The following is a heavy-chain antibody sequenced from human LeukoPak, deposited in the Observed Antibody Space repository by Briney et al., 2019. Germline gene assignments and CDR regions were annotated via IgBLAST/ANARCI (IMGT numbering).Heavy chain of an antibody. J-gene: IGHJ1*01. CDR2: IKQDGSEK. CDR3: AKGSVVVTAIFEYFQH. CDR1: GFTFSYYW. D-gene: IGHD2-21*02. Sequence: GGSLRLSCAASGFTFSYYWMSWVRQVPGKGLEWVANIKQDGSEKYYVDSVKGRFTISRDNAKNSLYLQMNSLRAEDTAVYYCAKGSVVVTAIFEYFQHWGQGTLVTVSS. V-gene: IGHV3-7*03.